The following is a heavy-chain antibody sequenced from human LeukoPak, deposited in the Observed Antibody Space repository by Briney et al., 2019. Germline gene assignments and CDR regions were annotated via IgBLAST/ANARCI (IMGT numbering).Heavy chain of an antibody. Sequence: SETQSLTCTVSGGSISSGDYYWSWIRQPPGMGLEWIGYIYYSGSTYYNPSLKSRVTISVDTSKNQFSLKLSSVTAADTAVYYCASGPSFITIFYWGQGTLVTVSS. CDR3: ASGPSFITIFY. V-gene: IGHV4-30-4*08. CDR1: GGSISSGDYY. J-gene: IGHJ4*02. D-gene: IGHD3-3*01. CDR2: IYYSGST.